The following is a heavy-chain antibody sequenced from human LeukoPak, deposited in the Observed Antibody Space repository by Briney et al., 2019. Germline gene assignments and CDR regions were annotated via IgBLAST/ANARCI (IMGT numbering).Heavy chain of an antibody. CDR2: ISYDGTNK. J-gene: IGHJ6*02. CDR1: GFTFSSYG. V-gene: IGHV3-30*18. D-gene: IGHD6-19*01. CDR3: AKELKLSFGFSSGVYYGMDV. Sequence: GGSLRLSCAASGFTFSSYGMHWVCQAPGKGLEWVAVISYDGTNKYYADSVKGRFTISRDNSKNTLYLQMNSLRAEDTAVYYCAKELKLSFGFSSGVYYGMDVWGQGTTVTVSS.